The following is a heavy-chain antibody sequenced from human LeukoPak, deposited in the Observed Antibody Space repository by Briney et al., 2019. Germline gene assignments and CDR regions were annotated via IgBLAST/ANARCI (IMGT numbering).Heavy chain of an antibody. CDR3: ASGVYYDFWSGSFDY. J-gene: IGHJ4*02. CDR1: GYTFTGYY. Sequence: ASVKVSCKASGYTFTGYYMHWVRQAPGQGLEWMGWINPNSGGTNYAQKFQGRVTMTRDTSISTAYMELSRLRSEDTAVYYCASGVYYDFWSGSFDYWGQGTLVTVSS. CDR2: INPNSGGT. D-gene: IGHD3-3*01. V-gene: IGHV1-2*02.